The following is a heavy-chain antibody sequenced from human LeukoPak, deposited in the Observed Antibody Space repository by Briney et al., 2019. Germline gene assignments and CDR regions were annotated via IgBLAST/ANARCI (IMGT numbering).Heavy chain of an antibody. D-gene: IGHD6-13*01. V-gene: IGHV3-21*01. J-gene: IGHJ3*02. CDR3: ARDEQIDAFDI. Sequence: GGSLRLSCAASGISFSNYSMNWVRQAPGKGLEWVSSIRSSSSYIYYADSVKGRFTISRDNAMNSLYLQMNSLRAEDTAVYCCARDEQIDAFDIWGQGTMVTVSS. CDR2: IRSSSSYI. CDR1: GISFSNYS.